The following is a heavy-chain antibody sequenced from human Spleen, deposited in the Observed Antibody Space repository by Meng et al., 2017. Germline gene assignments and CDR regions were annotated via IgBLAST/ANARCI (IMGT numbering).Heavy chain of an antibody. V-gene: IGHV3-43*01. CDR1: GFTFDDYT. Sequence: GGSLRLSCAASGFTFDDYTMHWVRQAPGKGLEWVSLISWDGGSTYYADSVKGRFTISRDNSKNSLYLQMNSLRTEDTALYYCAKGERWLQFGVGYFQHWGQGTLVTVSS. CDR3: AKGERWLQFGVGYFQH. J-gene: IGHJ1*01. D-gene: IGHD5-24*01. CDR2: ISWDGGST.